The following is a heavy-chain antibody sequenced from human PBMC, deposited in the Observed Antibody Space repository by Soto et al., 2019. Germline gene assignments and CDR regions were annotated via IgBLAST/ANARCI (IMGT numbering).Heavy chain of an antibody. J-gene: IGHJ6*02. D-gene: IGHD1-26*01. CDR3: AREKEPLGLYYSGMAV. CDR1: GYTFTSYA. Sequence: GASVKVSCKASGYTFTSYAMHWVRQAPGQRLEWMGWINAGNGNTKYSQKLQGRVTITRDTSASTAYMELSSLRSEDTAAYYCAREKEPLGLYYSGMAVGGQGPRVTVSS. V-gene: IGHV1-3*01. CDR2: INAGNGNT.